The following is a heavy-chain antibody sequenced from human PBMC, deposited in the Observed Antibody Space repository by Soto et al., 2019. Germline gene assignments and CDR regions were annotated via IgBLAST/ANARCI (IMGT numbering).Heavy chain of an antibody. D-gene: IGHD3-22*01. J-gene: IGHJ5*02. CDR2: IYPGDSDT. CDR3: ARHWSLYYYDSSGYRPARFDP. Sequence: PGESLKISCKCSGYSFTSYWIGLVRQMPGKGLEWMGIIYPGDSDTRYSPSFQGQVTISADKSISTAYLQWSSLKASDTAMYYCARHWSLYYYDSSGYRPARFDPWGQGTLVTVSS. V-gene: IGHV5-51*01. CDR1: GYSFTSYW.